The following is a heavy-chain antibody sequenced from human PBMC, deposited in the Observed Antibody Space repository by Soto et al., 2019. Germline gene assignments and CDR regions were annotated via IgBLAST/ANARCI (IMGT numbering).Heavy chain of an antibody. D-gene: IGHD5-18*01. CDR2: IIPILGIA. Sequence: QVQLVQSGAEVKKPGSSVKVSCKASGGTFSSYTISWVRQAPGQGLEWMGRIIPILGIANYAQKFQGRVTITADKSTSTAYMELSSLRSEDTAVYYCARDPRGGYSYGIDAFDIWGQGTMVTVSS. CDR3: ARDPRGGYSYGIDAFDI. CDR1: GGTFSSYT. V-gene: IGHV1-69*08. J-gene: IGHJ3*02.